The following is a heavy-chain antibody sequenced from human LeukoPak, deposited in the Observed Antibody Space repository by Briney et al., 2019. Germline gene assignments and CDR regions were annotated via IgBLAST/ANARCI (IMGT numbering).Heavy chain of an antibody. CDR2: IYSGGST. Sequence: GGSLRLSCAASGFTVSSNYMSWVRQAPGKGLEWVSVIYSGGSTYYADSVKGRFTISRDNSKNTLYLQMNSLRAEDTAVYYCARVATIGEFCDYWGQGTLVTVSS. J-gene: IGHJ4*02. CDR3: ARVATIGEFCDY. D-gene: IGHD5-12*01. CDR1: GFTVSSNY. V-gene: IGHV3-66*01.